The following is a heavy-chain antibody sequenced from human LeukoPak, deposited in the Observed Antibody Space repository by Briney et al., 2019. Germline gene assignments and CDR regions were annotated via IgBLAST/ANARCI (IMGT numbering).Heavy chain of an antibody. CDR1: GFTFSSYA. J-gene: IGHJ2*01. D-gene: IGHD2-2*02. CDR2: ITGTGGGT. V-gene: IGHV3-23*01. CDR3: AKDLAYGYCSSTSCYKGDWYFDL. Sequence: GGSLRLSCAASGFTFSSYAMSWVRQAPGKGLEWVSGITGTGGGTYYADSVKGRFTISRDNSKNTLYLQMNSLRAEDTAVYYCAKDLAYGYCSSTSCYKGDWYFDLWGRGTLVTVSS.